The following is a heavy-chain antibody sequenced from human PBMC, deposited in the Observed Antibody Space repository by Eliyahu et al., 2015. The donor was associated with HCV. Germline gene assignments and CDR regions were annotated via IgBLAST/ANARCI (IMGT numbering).Heavy chain of an antibody. D-gene: IGHD5-12*01. CDR2: MNPNSGNT. CDR3: ARGPQWNGYNPYYFDY. J-gene: IGHJ4*02. V-gene: IGHV1-8*01. Sequence: QVQLVQSGAEVKKPGASVKVSCKASGYTFTSYDINWVRQATGQGLEWMGWMNPNSGNTGYAQKFQGRVTMTRNTSIGTAYMELSSLRSEDTAVYYCARGPQWNGYNPYYFDYWGQGILVTVSS. CDR1: GYTFTSYD.